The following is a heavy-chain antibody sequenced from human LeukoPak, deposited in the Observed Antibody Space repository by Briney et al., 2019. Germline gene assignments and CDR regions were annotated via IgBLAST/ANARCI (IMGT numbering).Heavy chain of an antibody. Sequence: EASVKVSCKASGDTFTRYGISWVRQAPGQGLEWMGWISAYNGNTNYAQKLQGRVTMTTDTSTSTAYMELRSLRSDDTAVYYCARAPYYYGDLDYWDQGTLVTVSS. CDR2: ISAYNGNT. CDR3: ARAPYYYGDLDY. J-gene: IGHJ4*02. V-gene: IGHV1-18*01. D-gene: IGHD3-10*01. CDR1: GDTFTRYG.